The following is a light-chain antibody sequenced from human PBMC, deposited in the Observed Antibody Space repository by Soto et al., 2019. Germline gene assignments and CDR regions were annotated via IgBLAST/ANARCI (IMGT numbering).Light chain of an antibody. CDR2: QIS. V-gene: IGKV2-24*01. Sequence: DVVLTQTPLSSPVTLGQPASISCRSSQSLVYSDGNTYLSWLQQRPGQPPRLLIYQISILFSGVPDIFSGSGAGTDFTLKISRVEAEDVGVYYCMQFAHFPRTFGQGTKLEI. CDR1: QSLVYSDGNTY. CDR3: MQFAHFPRT. J-gene: IGKJ1*01.